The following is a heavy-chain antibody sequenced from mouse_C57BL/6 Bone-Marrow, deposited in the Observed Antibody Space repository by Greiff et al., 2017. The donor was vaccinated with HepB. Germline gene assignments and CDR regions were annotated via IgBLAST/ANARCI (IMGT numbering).Heavy chain of an antibody. V-gene: IGHV1-50*01. CDR1: GYTFTSYW. Sequence: QVQLQQPGAELVKPGASVKLSCKASGYTFTSYWMQWVKQRPGQGLEWIGEIDPSDSYTNYNQKFKGKATLTVDTSSSTAYMQLSSLTSEDSAVYYCARPQTAYYAMDYWGQGTSVTVSS. D-gene: IGHD3-2*01. CDR3: ARPQTAYYAMDY. CDR2: IDPSDSYT. J-gene: IGHJ4*01.